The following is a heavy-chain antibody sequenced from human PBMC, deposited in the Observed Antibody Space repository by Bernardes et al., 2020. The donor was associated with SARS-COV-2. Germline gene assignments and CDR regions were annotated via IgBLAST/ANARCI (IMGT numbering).Heavy chain of an antibody. V-gene: IGHV7-4-1*02. Sequence: ASVKVSCKASGYTFSNHALSWVRQAPGQGLQWMGWINTNNGNPTYDKDFKGRFVFSLDTSVTTAYLQINALEADDTAVYYCAKSTAWFGEWILLDLWGQGTLVTVSS. CDR2: INTNNGNP. CDR1: GYTFSNHA. J-gene: IGHJ4*02. CDR3: AKSTAWFGEWILLDL. D-gene: IGHD3-10*01.